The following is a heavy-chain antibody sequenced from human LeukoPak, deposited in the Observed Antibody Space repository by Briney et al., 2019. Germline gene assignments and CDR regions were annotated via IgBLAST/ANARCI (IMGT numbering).Heavy chain of an antibody. CDR2: INTDTRGT. V-gene: IGHV3-74*01. CDR3: ARAGAYHFDN. Sequence: GGSLRLSCAASGFTLSDYWMHWVRQAPGKGLVWVSIINTDTRGTYYADSVKGRFTISRDNAKNTLYLQMNSLRAEDTAVYYCARAGAYHFDNWGQGTLVTVSS. J-gene: IGHJ4*02. D-gene: IGHD3-16*01. CDR1: GFTLSDYW.